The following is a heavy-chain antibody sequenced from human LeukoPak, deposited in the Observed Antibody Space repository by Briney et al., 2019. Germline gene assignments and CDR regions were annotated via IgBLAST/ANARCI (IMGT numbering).Heavy chain of an antibody. CDR1: GFTFSSYS. CDR2: ISSSSSTI. Sequence: GGSLRLSCAASGFTFSSYSMNWVRQAPGKGLEWVSYISSSSSTIYYADSVKGRLTISRDSAKNSLYLQMNSLRAEDTAVYYCARDLEVPRPFDYWGQGTLVTVPS. D-gene: IGHD1-1*01. V-gene: IGHV3-48*01. J-gene: IGHJ4*02. CDR3: ARDLEVPRPFDY.